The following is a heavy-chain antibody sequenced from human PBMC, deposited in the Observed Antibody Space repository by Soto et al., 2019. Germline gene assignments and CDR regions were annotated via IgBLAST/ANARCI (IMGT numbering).Heavy chain of an antibody. CDR2: ISAYNGNT. CDR1: GYTFTSYG. D-gene: IGHD3-16*02. Sequence: ASVKVSCKASGYTFTSYGISWVRQAPGQGLEWMGWISAYNGNTNYAQKLQGRVTMTTDTSTSTAYMELRSLRSDDTAVYYCARISRLRYYDYIWGSYRDPEKYYYYYMDVWGKGTTVTVSS. CDR3: ARISRLRYYDYIWGSYRDPEKYYYYYMDV. J-gene: IGHJ6*03. V-gene: IGHV1-18*01.